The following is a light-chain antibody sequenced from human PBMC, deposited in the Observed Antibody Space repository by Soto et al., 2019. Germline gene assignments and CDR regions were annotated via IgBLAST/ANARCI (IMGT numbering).Light chain of an antibody. V-gene: IGLV2-14*01. J-gene: IGLJ3*02. CDR3: GSYAGGTTLV. CDR1: SSDVGGYDS. CDR2: EVT. Sequence: QSALTQPASVSGSTRQSITSSCTGSSSDVGGYDSVSWYQQHPGKAPKLLIYEVTKRPSGVSNRFSGSKSGNTASLTISGLQADDESDYYCGSYAGGTTLVFGGGTKLTVL.